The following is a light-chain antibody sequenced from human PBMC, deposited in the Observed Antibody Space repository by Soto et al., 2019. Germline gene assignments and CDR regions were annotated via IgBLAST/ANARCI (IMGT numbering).Light chain of an antibody. CDR3: QSYDSTLSGVI. V-gene: IGLV1-40*01. CDR1: RSNIGAGYD. J-gene: IGLJ2*01. Sequence: QSVLTQPPSVSGAPGQRVTISCTGSRSNIGAGYDVHWYQHLPGRAPKLLVSGNGARPSGVPDRFSVSKSGPSASLAITGLQADDEAEYYCQSYDSTLSGVIFGGGTKLTVL. CDR2: GNG.